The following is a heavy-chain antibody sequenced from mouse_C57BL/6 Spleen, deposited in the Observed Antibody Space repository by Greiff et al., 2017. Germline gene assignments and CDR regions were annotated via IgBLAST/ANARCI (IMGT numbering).Heavy chain of an antibody. CDR2: IDPEDGDT. CDR3: TTYGSSSYYFDY. V-gene: IGHV14-1*01. J-gene: IGHJ2*01. Sequence: VQLQQSGAELVRPGASVKLSCTASGFNIKDSYMHWVKQRPEQGLEWIGRIDPEDGDTEYAPKFQGKATMTADTSSNTAYLQLSSLTSEDTAVYYCTTYGSSSYYFDYWGQGTTLTVSS. D-gene: IGHD1-1*01. CDR1: GFNIKDSY.